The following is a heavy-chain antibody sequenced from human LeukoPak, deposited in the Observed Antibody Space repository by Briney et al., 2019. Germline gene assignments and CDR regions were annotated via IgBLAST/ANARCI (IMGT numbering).Heavy chain of an antibody. CDR1: GFTFSSYE. Sequence: GGSLRLSCAASGFTFSSYEMHWVRQVPGKGLEWVSYISSGGSTIYYADSVKGRFTISRDNAKNSLYLQMNRLRAEDSAVYYCARDTDYGGPFDYWGQGTLVTVSS. CDR3: ARDTDYGGPFDY. D-gene: IGHD4-23*01. V-gene: IGHV3-48*03. J-gene: IGHJ4*02. CDR2: ISSGGSTI.